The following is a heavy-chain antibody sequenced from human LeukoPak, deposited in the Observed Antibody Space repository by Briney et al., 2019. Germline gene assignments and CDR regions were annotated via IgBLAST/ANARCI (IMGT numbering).Heavy chain of an antibody. J-gene: IGHJ4*02. Sequence: SETLSFTCTVSGGSISSSSYYWGWIRQPPGKGLEWIGSIYYSGSTYYNPSLKSRVTISVDTSKNQFSLKLSSVTAADTAVYYCARLDTAMVHDYWGQGTLVTVSS. CDR3: ARLDTAMVHDY. CDR2: IYYSGST. V-gene: IGHV4-39*01. D-gene: IGHD5-18*01. CDR1: GGSISSSSYY.